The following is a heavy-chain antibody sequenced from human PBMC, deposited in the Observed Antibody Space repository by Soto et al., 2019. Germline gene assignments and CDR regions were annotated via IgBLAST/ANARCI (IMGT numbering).Heavy chain of an antibody. J-gene: IGHJ4*02. CDR1: GGTFSSYT. V-gene: IGHV1-69*02. CDR3: ARGAAPIVVAGIGMETDY. D-gene: IGHD6-19*01. CDR2: IIPILGIA. Sequence: QVQLVQSGAEVKKPGSSVKVSCKASGGTFSSYTISWVRQAPGQGLEWMGRIIPILGIANYAQKFQGRVTITADKSTSTAYMELSSLRSEDTAVYYCARGAAPIVVAGIGMETDYWGQGTLVTVSS.